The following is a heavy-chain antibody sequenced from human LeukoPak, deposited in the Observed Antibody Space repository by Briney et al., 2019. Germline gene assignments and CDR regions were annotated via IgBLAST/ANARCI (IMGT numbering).Heavy chain of an antibody. CDR2: IYYSGST. Sequence: SETLSLTCTVSGGSISRSSYYWGWIRQPPGKGLEWIGYIYYSGSTNYNPSLKSRVTISVDTSKNQFSLKLSSVTAADTAVYYCARTPSGGWFDPWGQGTLVTVSS. V-gene: IGHV4-61*05. J-gene: IGHJ5*02. CDR1: GGSISRSSYY. CDR3: ARTPSGGWFDP.